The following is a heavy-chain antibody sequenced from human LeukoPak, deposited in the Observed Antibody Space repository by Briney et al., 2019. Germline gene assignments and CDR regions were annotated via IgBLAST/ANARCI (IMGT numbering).Heavy chain of an antibody. D-gene: IGHD4-17*01. CDR3: ARGGGDRNPFDY. CDR2: IHSDGRTT. CDR1: GFTFSNYW. V-gene: IGHV3-74*01. Sequence: PGGSLRLSCAASGFTFSNYWMHWVRQAPGKGLVWVSRIHSDGRTTTYADSVKGRFTISRDNPKNTLYLQMNSLRAEDMAVYYCARGGGDRNPFDYWGQGTLVTVSS. J-gene: IGHJ4*02.